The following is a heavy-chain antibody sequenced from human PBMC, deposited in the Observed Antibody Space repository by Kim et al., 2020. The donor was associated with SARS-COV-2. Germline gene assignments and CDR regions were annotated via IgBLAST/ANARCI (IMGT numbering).Heavy chain of an antibody. Sequence: SETLSLTCTVSGGSISSSSYYWGWIHQPPRKGLEWIGSIYYSGSTYYNPSLKSRVTISVDTSKNQFSLKLSSVTAADTAVYYCARHAGGWNSSGWPPFDYWGQGTLVTVSS. CDR3: ARHAGGWNSSGWPPFDY. CDR2: IYYSGST. J-gene: IGHJ4*02. D-gene: IGHD6-19*01. V-gene: IGHV4-39*01. CDR1: GGSISSSSYY.